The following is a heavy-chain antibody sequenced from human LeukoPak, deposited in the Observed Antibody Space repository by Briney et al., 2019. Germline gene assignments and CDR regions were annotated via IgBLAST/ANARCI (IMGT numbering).Heavy chain of an antibody. J-gene: IGHJ4*02. Sequence: GGSLRLSCAASRFTFSSYEMNWVRQAPGKGLEWVSYISSSSTTIYYADSVKGRFTISRDNAHNSLYLQMNSLRDEDTAVYYCARVRYSSGWYWDYWGQGTLVTVSS. CDR1: RFTFSSYE. CDR2: ISSSSTTI. D-gene: IGHD6-19*01. V-gene: IGHV3-48*03. CDR3: ARVRYSSGWYWDY.